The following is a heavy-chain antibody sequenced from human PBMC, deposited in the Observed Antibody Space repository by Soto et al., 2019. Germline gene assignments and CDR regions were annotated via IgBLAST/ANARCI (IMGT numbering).Heavy chain of an antibody. CDR1: GYTFTSYD. Sequence: QVQLVQSGAEVKKPGASVKVSCKASGYTFTSYDINWVRQATGQGLEWMGWMNPNSGNTGYAQKFQGRVTMTRNTSIRTAYMELGRLRSEDTAVYYCARGENDILTGLYYYYGMDVWGQGTTVTVSS. CDR2: MNPNSGNT. CDR3: ARGENDILTGLYYYYGMDV. D-gene: IGHD3-9*01. J-gene: IGHJ6*02. V-gene: IGHV1-8*01.